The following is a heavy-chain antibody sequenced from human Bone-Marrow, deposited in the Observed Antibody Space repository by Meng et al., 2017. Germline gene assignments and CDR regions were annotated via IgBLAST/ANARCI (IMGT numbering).Heavy chain of an antibody. CDR3: ARDVECGYCSSTSLNWFDP. CDR1: GYTFTGYY. Sequence: ASVKVSCKASGYTFTGYYMHWVRQAPGQGLEWMGWINPNSGGTNYAQKFQGRVTMTRDTSISTAYMELSRLRSDDTAVYYCARDVECGYCSSTSLNWFDPWGQGTLVTVSS. J-gene: IGHJ5*02. D-gene: IGHD2-2*01. V-gene: IGHV1-2*02. CDR2: INPNSGGT.